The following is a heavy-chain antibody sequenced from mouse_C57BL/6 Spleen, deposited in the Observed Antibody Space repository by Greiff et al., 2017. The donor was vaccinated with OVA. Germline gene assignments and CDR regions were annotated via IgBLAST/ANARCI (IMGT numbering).Heavy chain of an antibody. CDR3: ARYYDDFDY. J-gene: IGHJ2*01. CDR1: GFTFSDYY. Sequence: EVQLVESEGGLVQPGSSMKLSCTASGFTFSDYYMAWVRQVPEKGLEWVANINYDGSSTYYLDSLKSRFIISRDNAKNILYLQMSSLKSEDTATYYCARYYDDFDYWGQGTTPTVSS. V-gene: IGHV5-16*01. D-gene: IGHD1-1*01. CDR2: INYDGSST.